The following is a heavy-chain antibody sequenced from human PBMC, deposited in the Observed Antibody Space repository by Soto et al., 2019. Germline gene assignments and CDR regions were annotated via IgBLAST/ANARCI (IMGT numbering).Heavy chain of an antibody. V-gene: IGHV4-4*02. J-gene: IGHJ4*02. CDR1: GASIIGSDS. CDR2: IFHSGTT. CDR3: VRTSLVGYFDY. D-gene: IGHD1-26*01. Sequence: KTSETLSLTCTVSGASIIGSDSWSWVRQTPEKGLEWIGEIFHSGTTNYHPSLKSRVTISQDKSKNQFSLNLTSVTAADTAVYSCVRTSLVGYFDYWGRGSLVTV.